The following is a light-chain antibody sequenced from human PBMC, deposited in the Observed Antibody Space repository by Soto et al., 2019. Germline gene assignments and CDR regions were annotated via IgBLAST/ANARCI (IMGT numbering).Light chain of an antibody. V-gene: IGLV4-69*01. CDR3: QTWDTGIQV. CDR2: LKRDGSH. Sequence: QSVLTQSPSASASLGASVKLTCTLSSGHSTYAIAWHQQLAERGPRFLMKLKRDGSHNKGDGIPDRFSGSSSGAERYLTIASLQSDDEADYYCQTWDTGIQVFGGGTKVTVL. J-gene: IGLJ2*01. CDR1: SGHSTYA.